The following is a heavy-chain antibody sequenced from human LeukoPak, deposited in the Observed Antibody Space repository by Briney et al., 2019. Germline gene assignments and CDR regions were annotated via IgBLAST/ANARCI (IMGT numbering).Heavy chain of an antibody. CDR3: ARDGRRYSSGWYPTLYYFDS. Sequence: PGGSLSLSCAASGFTFSSYAMHWVRQAPGRGLEWVAVISYDGSNKYYADSVKGRFTISRDNSKNTLYLQMNSLRAEDTAVYYCARDGRRYSSGWYPTLYYFDSWGQGTLVTVSS. V-gene: IGHV3-30*04. CDR1: GFTFSSYA. CDR2: ISYDGSNK. J-gene: IGHJ4*02. D-gene: IGHD6-19*01.